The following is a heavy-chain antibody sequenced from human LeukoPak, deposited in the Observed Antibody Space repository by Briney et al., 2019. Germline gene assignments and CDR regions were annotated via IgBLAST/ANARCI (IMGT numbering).Heavy chain of an antibody. CDR2: ISAGNGNT. CDR1: GYTFTSYA. V-gene: IGHV1-3*01. D-gene: IGHD5-18*01. J-gene: IGHJ6*02. CDR3: ARDNGYSYGSEYGMDV. Sequence: ASVKVSCKASGYTFTSYAIHWVRQAPGQRLEWMGWISAGNGNTKYSQNFQGRVTFISNTSATTAFMELSSLRSEDAAVYYCARDNGYSYGSEYGMDVWGQGTTVTVSS.